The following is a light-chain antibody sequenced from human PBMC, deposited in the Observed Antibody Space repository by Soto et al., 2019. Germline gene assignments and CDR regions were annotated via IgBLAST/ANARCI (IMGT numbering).Light chain of an antibody. CDR1: SSDFGGYNF. CDR2: EVS. V-gene: IGLV2-14*01. CDR3: SSFTTSNTWV. J-gene: IGLJ3*02. Sequence: QSALTQPASVSGSPGQSITISCTGTSSDFGGYNFVSWYQHYPGKAPKLMIYEVSNRPSGVSNRFSGSKSDNTASLTISGLQIEDEADYYCSSFTTSNTWVFGGGTKLTV.